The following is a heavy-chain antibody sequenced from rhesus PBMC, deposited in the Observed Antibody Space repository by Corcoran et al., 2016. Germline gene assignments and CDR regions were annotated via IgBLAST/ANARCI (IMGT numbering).Heavy chain of an antibody. CDR3: ARSVYYFDF. D-gene: IGHD3-9*01. CDR1: GGAFTASW. CDR2: INGNYGIT. V-gene: IGHV4-80*01. Sequence: QVQLQESGPGLVKPSETLSLTCAVSGGAFTASWWSWMRRPPGRGLEGIGEINGNYGITNYNPSLKSRVRISKDASKNQLSLNLISVTAADTAVYYCARSVYYFDFWGQGVLVTVSS. J-gene: IGHJ4*01.